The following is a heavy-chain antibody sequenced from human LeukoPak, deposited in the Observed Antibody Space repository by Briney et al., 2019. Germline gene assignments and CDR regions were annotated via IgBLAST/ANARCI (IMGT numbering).Heavy chain of an antibody. D-gene: IGHD4-17*01. J-gene: IGHJ4*02. CDR3: ARDPGPHDYGDAFDY. Sequence: GGSLRLSCAASGFTFSSYWMHWVRHAPGKGLVWVSRINSDGSSTSYADSVKGRFTISRDNAKNTLYLQMNSLRAEDTAVYYCARDPGPHDYGDAFDYWGQGTLVTVSS. CDR2: INSDGSST. CDR1: GFTFSSYW. V-gene: IGHV3-74*01.